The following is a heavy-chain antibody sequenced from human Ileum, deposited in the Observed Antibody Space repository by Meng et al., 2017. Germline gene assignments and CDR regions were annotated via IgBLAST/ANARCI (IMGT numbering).Heavy chain of an antibody. D-gene: IGHD3-9*01. CDR2: INTGNGDA. CDR1: GYTFSRYA. CDR3: ARGHQNYDILTGSY. Sequence: QVQLVQSGAAVKKPGALVKVSCKTSGYTFSRYAMHWVRQAPGQRLEWMGWINTGNGDAKYSQRFQGRVTITRDTSASTVYMELSSLRSEDTTVYYCARGHQNYDILTGSYWGQGTLVTVSS. J-gene: IGHJ4*02. V-gene: IGHV1-3*04.